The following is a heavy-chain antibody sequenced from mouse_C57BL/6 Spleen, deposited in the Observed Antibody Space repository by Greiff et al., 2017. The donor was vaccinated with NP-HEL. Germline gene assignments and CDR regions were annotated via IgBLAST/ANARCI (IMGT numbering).Heavy chain of an antibody. CDR2: ISSGSSTI. CDR1: GFTFSDYG. V-gene: IGHV5-17*01. J-gene: IGHJ1*03. Sequence: EVKLMESGGGLVKPGGSLKLSCAASGFTFSDYGMHWVRQAPEKGLEWVAYISSGSSTIYYADTVKGRFTISRDNAKNTLFLKMTSLRSEDTAMYYCARGDYWYFDVWGTGTTVTVSS. CDR3: ARGDYWYFDV. D-gene: IGHD2-4*01.